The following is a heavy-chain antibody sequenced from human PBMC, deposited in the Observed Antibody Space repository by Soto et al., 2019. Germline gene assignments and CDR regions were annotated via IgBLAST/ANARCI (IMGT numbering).Heavy chain of an antibody. D-gene: IGHD2-2*01. CDR2: IKSKTDGGTT. V-gene: IGHV3-15*01. CDR3: TTDQVQYCSSTSCYLVYFDY. CDR1: GFTFSNAW. Sequence: GGSLRLSCAASGFTFSNAWMSWVRQAPGKGLEWVGRIKSKTDGGTTDYAAPVKGRFTISRDDSKNTLYLQMNSLKTEDTAVYYCTTDQVQYCSSTSCYLVYFDYWGQGTLVTVSS. J-gene: IGHJ4*02.